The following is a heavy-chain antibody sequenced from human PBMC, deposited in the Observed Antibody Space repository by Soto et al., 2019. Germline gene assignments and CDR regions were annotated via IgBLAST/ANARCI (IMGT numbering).Heavy chain of an antibody. CDR2: IYYSGST. J-gene: IGHJ4*02. CDR1: GGSVSSGSYY. V-gene: IGHV4-61*01. CDR3: ARLDTALDY. D-gene: IGHD5-18*01. Sequence: QVQLQESGPGLVKPSETLSLTCTVSGGSVSSGSYYWSWTRQPPGKGLEWIGYIYYSGSTSYNPSLKSRVTISQDTSKNQFSLRLRSVTAADTAVYYCARLDTALDYWGQGTLVTVSS.